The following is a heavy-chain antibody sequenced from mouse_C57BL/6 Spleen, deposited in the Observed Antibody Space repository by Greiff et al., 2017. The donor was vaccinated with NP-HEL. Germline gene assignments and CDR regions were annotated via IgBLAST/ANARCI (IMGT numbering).Heavy chain of an antibody. D-gene: IGHD2-4*01. CDR2: IDPSDSYT. CDR3: ARYYDYDEGYFDV. CDR1: GYTFTSYW. Sequence: QVQLKQPGAELVMPGASVKLSCKASGYTFTSYWMHWVKQRPGQGLEWIGEIDPSDSYTNYNQKFKGKSTLTVDKSSSTAYMQLSSLTSEDSAVYYCARYYDYDEGYFDVWGTGTTVTVSS. J-gene: IGHJ1*03. V-gene: IGHV1-69*01.